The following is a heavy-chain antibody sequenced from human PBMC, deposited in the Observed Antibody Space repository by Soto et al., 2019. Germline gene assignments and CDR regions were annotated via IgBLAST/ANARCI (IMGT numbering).Heavy chain of an antibody. CDR2: IYYSGST. Sequence: PSETLSLTCTVSGGSISSGDYYWSWIRQPPGKGLEWIGYIYYSGSTYYNPSLKSRVTISLDTSKNQFSLKLSSVTAADTAVYYCAGVARIPARPYNWFDPWGQGILVTVSS. CDR3: AGVARIPARPYNWFDP. J-gene: IGHJ5*02. D-gene: IGHD6-6*01. CDR1: GGSISSGDYY. V-gene: IGHV4-30-4*01.